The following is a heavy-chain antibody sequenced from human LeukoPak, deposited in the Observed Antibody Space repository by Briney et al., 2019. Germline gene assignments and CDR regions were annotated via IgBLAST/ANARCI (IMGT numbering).Heavy chain of an antibody. CDR3: AASGSYYRGRDFDY. CDR1: GYTLTELS. Sequence: ASVKVSCKVSGYTLTELSMHWVRQAPGKGLEWMGGFDPEDGETIHAQKFQGRVTMTEDTSTDTAYMELSSLRSEDTAVYYCAASGSYYRGRDFDYWGQGTLVTVSS. D-gene: IGHD1-26*01. V-gene: IGHV1-24*01. J-gene: IGHJ4*02. CDR2: FDPEDGET.